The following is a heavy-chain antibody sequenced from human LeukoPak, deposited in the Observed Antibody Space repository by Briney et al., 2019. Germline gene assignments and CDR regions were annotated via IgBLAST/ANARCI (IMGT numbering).Heavy chain of an antibody. CDR1: GGSISSSSYY. Sequence: KPSETLSLTCTVSGGSISSSSYYWGWIRQPPGQGLEWIGSIYYSGSTYYNPSLKSRVTIYVDTSKNPFSLKPSSVTAADTSVYYCASLSVVKFGELLNYGGQGTLVTVSS. CDR2: IYYSGST. CDR3: ASLSVVKFGELLNY. J-gene: IGHJ4*02. D-gene: IGHD3-10*01. V-gene: IGHV4-39*01.